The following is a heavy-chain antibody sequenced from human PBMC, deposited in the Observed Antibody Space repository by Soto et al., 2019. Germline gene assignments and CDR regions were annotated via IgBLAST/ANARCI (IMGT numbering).Heavy chain of an antibody. J-gene: IGHJ6*02. V-gene: IGHV4-34*01. CDR1: GGSFSGYY. CDR3: ARGEHGMDV. CDR2: INHSGST. Sequence: KSSETLSLTCAVYGGSFSGYYWSWIRQPPGKGPEWIGEINHSGSTNYNPSLKSRVTISVDTSKNQFSLKLSSVTAADTAVYYCARGEHGMDVWGQGTTVTVSS.